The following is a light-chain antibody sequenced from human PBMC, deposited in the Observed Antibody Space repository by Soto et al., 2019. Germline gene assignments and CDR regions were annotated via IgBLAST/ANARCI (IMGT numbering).Light chain of an antibody. CDR3: QQYNNWPET. V-gene: IGKV3-15*01. CDR1: QSFSSN. CDR2: DAS. J-gene: IGKJ1*01. Sequence: EIVMTQSPATLSVSPGERATISCTASQSFSSNLALYQQTVGQAPSVLIYDASTWPTGIPGRFSGSGSGTEFTLTISSLQSEDFAVYYCQQYNNWPETFGQGTKVEIK.